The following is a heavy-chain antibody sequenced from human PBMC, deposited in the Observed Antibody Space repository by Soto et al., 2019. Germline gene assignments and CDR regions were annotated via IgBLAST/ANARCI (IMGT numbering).Heavy chain of an antibody. J-gene: IGHJ6*03. Sequence: GGSLRLSCAASGFTFSSYWMSWVRQAPGKGLEWVANIKQDGSEKYYVDSVKGRFTISRDNAKNSLYLQMNSLRAEDTAVYYCARDYGSGSYYSYYYYYYMDVWGKGTTVTVSS. CDR3: ARDYGSGSYYSYYYYYYMDV. D-gene: IGHD3-10*01. CDR2: IKQDGSEK. CDR1: GFTFSSYW. V-gene: IGHV3-7*01.